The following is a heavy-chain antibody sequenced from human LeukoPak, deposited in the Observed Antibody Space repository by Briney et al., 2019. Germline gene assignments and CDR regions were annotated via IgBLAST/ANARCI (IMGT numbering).Heavy chain of an antibody. CDR3: AKTQGREIWSGPTDY. Sequence: GGSLRLSCAASGFTFSSYAMSWVRQAPGKGLEWVSAISGSGGSTYYADSVKGRFTISRDNSKNTLYLQMNSLRAEDTAVYYCAKTQGREIWSGPTDYWGQGTLVTVSS. J-gene: IGHJ4*02. D-gene: IGHD3-3*01. V-gene: IGHV3-23*01. CDR1: GFTFSSYA. CDR2: ISGSGGST.